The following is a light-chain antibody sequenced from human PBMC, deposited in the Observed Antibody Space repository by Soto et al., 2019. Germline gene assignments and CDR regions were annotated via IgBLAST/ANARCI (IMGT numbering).Light chain of an antibody. CDR1: SGYSNDK. J-gene: IGLJ1*01. CDR2: VGTGGIVG. V-gene: IGLV9-49*01. CDR3: GADHGSGSNFVYV. Sequence: QLVLTQPPSASASMGDSVTLTCTLSSGYSNDKVDWYQQRPGKGPRFVMRVGTGGIVGSKGDGIPDRFSVLGSGLNRYLTIKNIQEEDESDYHCGADHGSGSNFVYVFGTGTKVTVL.